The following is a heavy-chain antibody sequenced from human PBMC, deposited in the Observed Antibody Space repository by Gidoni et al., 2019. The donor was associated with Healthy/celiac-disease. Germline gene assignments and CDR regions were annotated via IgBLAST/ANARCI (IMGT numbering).Heavy chain of an antibody. D-gene: IGHD3-10*01. J-gene: IGHJ4*02. CDR2: ISGSGGST. CDR1: GFTFSSYA. V-gene: IGHV3-23*04. CDR3: AKTRTYGDGFDY. Sequence: EVQLVESGGGLVQPGGSLGLSCAASGFTFSSYAMSCVRQAPGKGLEWVSAISGSGGSTYYADSVKGRFTISRDNSKNTLYLQMNSLRAEDTAVYYCAKTRTYGDGFDYWGQGTLVTVSS.